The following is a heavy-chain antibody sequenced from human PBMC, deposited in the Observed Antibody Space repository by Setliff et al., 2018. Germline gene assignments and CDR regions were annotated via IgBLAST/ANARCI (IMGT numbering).Heavy chain of an antibody. J-gene: IGHJ4*02. CDR1: GFRFTNFG. V-gene: IGHV1-18*01. D-gene: IGHD2-2*01. CDR3: ARGPPDFVVVPAAAKFDF. CDR2: ISPYSGNT. Sequence: GASVKVSCKPSGFRFTNFGFSWVRQAPGQGLEWLGSISPYSGNTNYPQWLQGRVTMTTDTSATTVYMELKSLRSDDTAVYYCARGPPDFVVVPAAAKFDFWGQGTLVTVSS.